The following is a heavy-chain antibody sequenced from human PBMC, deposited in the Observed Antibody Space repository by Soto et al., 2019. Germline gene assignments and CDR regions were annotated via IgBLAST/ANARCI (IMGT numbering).Heavy chain of an antibody. CDR3: ARHPNYYDSSGYYYSDS. J-gene: IGHJ4*02. CDR1: GFTFTNYW. Sequence: PGDALNISCDGSGFTFTNYWSAWVRQMPGKGLEWMGIIYPGDSKTRYSPSFQGQVTISADKSISTAFLHWSSLKASDTAMYYCARHPNYYDSSGYYYSDSWGQGTQVTSPQ. D-gene: IGHD3-22*01. V-gene: IGHV5-51*01. CDR2: IYPGDSKT.